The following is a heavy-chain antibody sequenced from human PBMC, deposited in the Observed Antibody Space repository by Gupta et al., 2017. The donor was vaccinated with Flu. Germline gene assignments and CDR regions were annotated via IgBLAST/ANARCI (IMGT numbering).Heavy chain of an antibody. J-gene: IGHJ4*02. CDR3: ARGIALTTYPGDY. CDR2: INHSGST. Sequence: IRQPPGKGLEWIGEINHSGSTNYNPSLKSRVTISVDTSKNQFSLKLSSVTAADTAVYYCARGIALTTYPGDYWGQGTLVTVSS. D-gene: IGHD1-1*01. V-gene: IGHV4-34*01.